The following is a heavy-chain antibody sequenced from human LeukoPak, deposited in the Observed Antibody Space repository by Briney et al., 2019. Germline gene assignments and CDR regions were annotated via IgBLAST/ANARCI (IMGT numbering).Heavy chain of an antibody. CDR3: ARGPDYYYYYMDV. V-gene: IGHV3-7*01. CDR2: IKQDGSEK. CDR1: GFTFSSYW. D-gene: IGHD1-14*01. Sequence: GGSLRLSCAASGFTFSSYWMSWVRQAPGKGLEWVAKIKQDGSEKYYVDSVKGRFTISRDNAKNPLYLQMNSLRAEDTAVYYCARGPDYYYYYMDVWGKGTTVTVSS. J-gene: IGHJ6*03.